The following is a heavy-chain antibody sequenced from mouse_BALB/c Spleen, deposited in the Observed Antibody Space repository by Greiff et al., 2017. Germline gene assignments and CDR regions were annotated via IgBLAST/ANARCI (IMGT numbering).Heavy chain of an antibody. Sequence: EVHLVESGGDLVKPGGSLKLSCAASGFTFSSYGMSWVRQTPDKRLEWVATISSGGSYTYYPDSVKGRFTISRDNAKNTLYLQMSSLKSEDTAMYYCARRKIYDGYSGYAMDYWGQGTSVTVSS. CDR3: ARRKIYDGYSGYAMDY. J-gene: IGHJ4*01. CDR2: ISSGGSYT. D-gene: IGHD2-3*01. CDR1: GFTFSSYG. V-gene: IGHV5-6*01.